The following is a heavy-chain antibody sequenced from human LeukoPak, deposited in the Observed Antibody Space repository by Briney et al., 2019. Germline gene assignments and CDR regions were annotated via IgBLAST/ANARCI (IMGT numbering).Heavy chain of an antibody. CDR1: GFTFSSYG. V-gene: IGHV3-30*03. D-gene: IGHD3-22*01. CDR3: ASAYYDSSGNAAFDI. CDR2: ISYDGSNK. J-gene: IGHJ3*02. Sequence: GGSLRLSCAASGFTFSSYGMHWVRQAPGKGLEWVAVISYDGSNKYYADSVKGRFTISRDNSKNTLYLQMNSLRAEDTAVYYCASAYYDSSGNAAFDIWGPGTMVTVSS.